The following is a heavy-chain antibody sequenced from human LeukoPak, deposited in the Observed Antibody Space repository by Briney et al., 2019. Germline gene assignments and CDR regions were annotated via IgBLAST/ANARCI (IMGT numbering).Heavy chain of an antibody. D-gene: IGHD6-13*01. CDR3: ARDPHSSSWYDY. Sequence: ASVKVSCKASGYSFTSYYIHWVRQAPGQGLESMGIINPSGGSTSYAQKFQGRVTMTRDTSTSTVYMELSSLRSEDTAVYYCARDPHSSSWYDYWGQGTLVTVSS. V-gene: IGHV1-46*01. CDR1: GYSFTSYY. J-gene: IGHJ4*02. CDR2: INPSGGST.